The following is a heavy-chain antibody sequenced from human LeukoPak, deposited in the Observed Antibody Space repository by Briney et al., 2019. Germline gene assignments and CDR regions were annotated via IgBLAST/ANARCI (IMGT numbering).Heavy chain of an antibody. D-gene: IGHD3-10*01. CDR2: INPSGGST. J-gene: IGHJ5*02. V-gene: IGHV1-46*01. CDR3: ATSFRAVNWFDP. Sequence: GASVKVSCKASGYTFTRYFMNSVRQAPGQGLDWMGIINPSGGSTDYAQKFQGRVTMTRDTSTSTIYMEVSSLRSEDTAVYYCATSFRAVNWFDPWGQGTLVTVSS. CDR1: GYTFTRYF.